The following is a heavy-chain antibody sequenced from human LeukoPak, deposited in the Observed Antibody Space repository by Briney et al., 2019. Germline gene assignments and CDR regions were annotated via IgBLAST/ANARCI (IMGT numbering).Heavy chain of an antibody. CDR3: ARANPGSGSSIGSYAFDI. J-gene: IGHJ3*02. Sequence: ASVKVSCKASGYTFTSYDINWVRQATGQGLEWMGRISPILGIANYAQKFQGRVTITADKSTSTAYMELSSLRSEDTAVYYCARANPGSGSSIGSYAFDIWGQGTMVTVSS. D-gene: IGHD3-10*01. CDR1: GYTFTSYD. V-gene: IGHV1-69*04. CDR2: ISPILGIA.